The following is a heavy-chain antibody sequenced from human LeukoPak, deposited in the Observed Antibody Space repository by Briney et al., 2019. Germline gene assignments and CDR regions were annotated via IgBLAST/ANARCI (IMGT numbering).Heavy chain of an antibody. Sequence: GGSLRLSCAASGFTFSPSSMHWVRQAPGKGLEWVSSISDTGTYIYYGDSVKGRFTISRDNANSSVYLQMNSLRAEDTAVYYCASLAYYYSYMGVWGKGTTVIVSS. J-gene: IGHJ6*03. V-gene: IGHV3-21*01. CDR1: GFTFSPSS. CDR3: ASLAYYYSYMGV. CDR2: ISDTGTYI.